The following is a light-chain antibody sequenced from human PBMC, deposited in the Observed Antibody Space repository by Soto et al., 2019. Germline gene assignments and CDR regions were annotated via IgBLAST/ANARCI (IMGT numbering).Light chain of an antibody. CDR2: SNN. V-gene: IGLV1-44*01. J-gene: IGLJ7*01. CDR1: SSNLGSNT. CDR3: AAWDDSLNGPV. Sequence: QSVLTQPPSASGTPGQRVTISCSGSSSNLGSNTVNWYQQLPGTAPKLLIYSNNERPSGVPDRFSGSKSGTSASLAISGLQSEDEADYYCAAWDDSLNGPVFGGGTQLTVL.